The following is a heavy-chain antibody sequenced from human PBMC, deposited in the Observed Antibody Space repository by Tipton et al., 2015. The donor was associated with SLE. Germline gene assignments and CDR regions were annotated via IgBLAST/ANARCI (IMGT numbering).Heavy chain of an antibody. D-gene: IGHD3-3*01. CDR3: ARAGGYDFWSGRIDAFDI. Sequence: TLSPTCTVSGGSISSGGYYWNWIRQHPGKGLEWIGYIYYSGNTYYNPSLKSRVTISVDTSKNQFSLKLSSVTAADTAVYHCARAGGYDFWSGRIDAFDIWGQGTMVTVSS. CDR1: GGSISSGGYY. V-gene: IGHV4-31*03. J-gene: IGHJ3*02. CDR2: IYYSGNT.